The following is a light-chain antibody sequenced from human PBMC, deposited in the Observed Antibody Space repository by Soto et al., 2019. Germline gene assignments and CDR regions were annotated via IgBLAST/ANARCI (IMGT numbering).Light chain of an antibody. V-gene: IGKV3-15*01. J-gene: IGKJ4*01. CDR3: QQYYSYPLT. Sequence: EIVMTQSPGTLSLSPGERATLSCRASQSVRSNLAWYQQIPGQAPRLLIYGAFTMATGIPARFSGSGSGTDFTLTISCLQSEDFATYYCQQYYSYPLTFGGGTKVDIK. CDR1: QSVRSN. CDR2: GAF.